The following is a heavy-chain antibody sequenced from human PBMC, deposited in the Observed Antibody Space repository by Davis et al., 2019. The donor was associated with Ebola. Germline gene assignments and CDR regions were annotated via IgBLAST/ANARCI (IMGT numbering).Heavy chain of an antibody. J-gene: IGHJ4*02. V-gene: IGHV3-15*01. D-gene: IGHD6-13*01. CDR2: IKSKTDGGTT. CDR3: TTQQLVLVDVDY. CDR1: GFTFSNAW. Sequence: PGGSLRLSCAASGFTFSNAWMSWVRQAPGKGLEWVGRIKSKTDGGTTDYAAPVKGRFTISRDDSKNTLYLQMNSLKTEDTAVYYCTTQQLVLVDVDYWGQGTLVTVSS.